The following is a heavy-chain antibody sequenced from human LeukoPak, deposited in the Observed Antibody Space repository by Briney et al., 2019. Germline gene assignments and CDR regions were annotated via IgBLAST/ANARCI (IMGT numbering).Heavy chain of an antibody. J-gene: IGHJ5*02. CDR1: GGTFSSNG. CDR3: ARGPSGYCSGGSCGGGFDP. D-gene: IGHD2-15*01. Sequence: SVKVSCKASGGTFSSNGISWVRQAPGQGLEWMGRIIPVLGIAHYAQRFQGRLTITADKSTSTAYMDLSSLRSGDTAVYYCARGPSGYCSGGSCGGGFDPWGQGTLVTVSS. V-gene: IGHV1-69*04. CDR2: IIPVLGIA.